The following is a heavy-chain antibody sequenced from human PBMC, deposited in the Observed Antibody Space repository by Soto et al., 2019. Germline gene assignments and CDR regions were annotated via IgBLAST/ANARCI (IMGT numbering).Heavy chain of an antibody. CDR2: ISYDGSNK. V-gene: IGHV3-30*18. D-gene: IGHD3-22*01. J-gene: IGHJ6*02. CDR3: AKLYYYDSSGYYYPEYLYYYYYGMDV. CDR1: GFTFSSYG. Sequence: ESGGGVVQPGRSLRLSCAASGFTFSSYGMHWVRQAPGKGLEWVAVISYDGSNKYYADSVKGRFTISRDNSKNTLYLQMNSLRAEDTAVYYCAKLYYYDSSGYYYPEYLYYYYYGMDVWGQGTTVTVSS.